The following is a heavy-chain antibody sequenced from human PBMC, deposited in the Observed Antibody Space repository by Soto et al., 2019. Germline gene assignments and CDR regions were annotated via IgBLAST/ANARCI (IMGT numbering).Heavy chain of an antibody. Sequence: AETLSLTCTVSGGSISSSSYYWGWLRQPQGKGLEEIGSIYYSVSTYYNPSLKSRVTISVDTSKNQFFMKLSSVISSYTAVYYCARHTPAISISNHWGQGTLVTVSS. J-gene: IGHJ4*02. D-gene: IGHD2-15*01. V-gene: IGHV4-39*01. CDR3: ARHTPAISISNH. CDR1: GGSISSSSYY. CDR2: IYYSVST.